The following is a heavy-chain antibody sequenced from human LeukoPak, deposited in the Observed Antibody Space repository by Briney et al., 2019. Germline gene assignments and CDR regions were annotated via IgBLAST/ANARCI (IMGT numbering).Heavy chain of an antibody. Sequence: GGSLRLSCAASGFTFSSYAMSWVRQAPGKGLEWVSAISGSGGSTYYADSVKGRFTISRDNSKNTLYLQMNSLRAEDTAVYYCAKIGCYRSDCHTDYWGQGTLVTVPS. J-gene: IGHJ4*02. CDR3: AKIGCYRSDCHTDY. CDR2: ISGSGGST. D-gene: IGHD6-19*01. CDR1: GFTFSSYA. V-gene: IGHV3-23*01.